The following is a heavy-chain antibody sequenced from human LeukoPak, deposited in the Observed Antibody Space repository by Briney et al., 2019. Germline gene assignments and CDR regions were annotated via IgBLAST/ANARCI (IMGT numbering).Heavy chain of an antibody. CDR2: ISGSGGST. D-gene: IGHD5-12*01. Sequence: GGSLRLSCAASGFRFSTYSMSWVRQAPGKGLEWVSAISGSGGSTYYADSVKGRFTISRDNSKNTLYLQMNSLRAEDTAVYYCAKDHRWLQPGYFDYWGQGTLVTVSS. V-gene: IGHV3-23*01. J-gene: IGHJ4*02. CDR1: GFRFSTYS. CDR3: AKDHRWLQPGYFDY.